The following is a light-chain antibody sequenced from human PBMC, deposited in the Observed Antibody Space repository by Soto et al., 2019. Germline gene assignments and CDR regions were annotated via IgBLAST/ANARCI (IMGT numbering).Light chain of an antibody. CDR3: QLLNNYPPFT. V-gene: IGKV1-9*01. CDR2: GTF. J-gene: IGKJ3*01. CDR1: QAIKTY. Sequence: IQLTQSPSSLSASVGDRVSITCRASQAIKTYLAWYQQKQGKAPKLLISGTFTLQNGVPSRFNGSGSGTDFTLTISRLQPEDFATYYCQLLNNYPPFTFGPGTKVDLE.